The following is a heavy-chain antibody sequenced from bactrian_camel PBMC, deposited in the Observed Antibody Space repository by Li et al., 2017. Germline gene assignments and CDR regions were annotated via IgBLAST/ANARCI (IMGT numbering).Heavy chain of an antibody. V-gene: IGHV3S53*01. J-gene: IGHJ4*01. D-gene: IGHD2*01. CDR1: GFAVSSAC. Sequence: QVQLVESGGGSVQAGGSLRLTCTASGFAVSSACMGWSRQAPGKEREGVAAIDSDGITSYADSVKGRFNISKDNAKNTVYLQMDSLKPEDTAMYYCAADFGPYCSGSYLARRANFEGQGTQVTVS. CDR2: IDSDGIT.